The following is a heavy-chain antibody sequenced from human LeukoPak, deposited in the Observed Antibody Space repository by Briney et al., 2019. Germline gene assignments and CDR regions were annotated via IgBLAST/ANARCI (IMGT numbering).Heavy chain of an antibody. CDR3: ARDAFSSSSSSFPLDY. V-gene: IGHV3-30-3*01. J-gene: IGHJ4*02. D-gene: IGHD2-2*01. CDR2: ISYDGSNK. Sequence: PGGSLRLSCAASGFTFSSYAMHWVRQAPGKGLEWGAVISYDGSNKFYADSVKGRFTISRDNPKNTLYLQMNSLRAEDTAMYNCARDAFSSSSSSFPLDYWGQGTLVTVSS. CDR1: GFTFSSYA.